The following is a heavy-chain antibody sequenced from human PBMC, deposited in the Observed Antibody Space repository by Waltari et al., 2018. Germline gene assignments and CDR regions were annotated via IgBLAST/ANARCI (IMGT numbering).Heavy chain of an antibody. CDR2: ISSSSNYI. J-gene: IGHJ4*02. V-gene: IGHV3-21*01. CDR1: GFTFNSYN. CDR3: AKNFPTPYYFDY. Sequence: EVQLVESGGGLVKPGGSLRLSCVASGFTFNSYNMNWVRQAPGKVLEWVSSISSSSNYIYYADSVRGRFTISRDNAKNSLYLQMNSLRAEDTAVYYCAKNFPTPYYFDYWGQGTLVTVSS.